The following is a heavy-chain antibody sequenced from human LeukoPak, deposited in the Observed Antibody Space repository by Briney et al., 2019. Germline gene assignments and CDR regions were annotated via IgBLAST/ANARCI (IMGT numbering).Heavy chain of an antibody. CDR3: ARSTVTTGIDY. V-gene: IGHV1-18*01. Sequence: GASVKVSCKATGYTFISYGISWVRQAPGQGLEWMGWISTYNGNTNYAQKLQGRVTMTTDTSTSTAYMELRSLRSDDTAVYYCARSTVTTGIDYWGQGTLVTVSS. J-gene: IGHJ4*02. CDR2: ISTYNGNT. CDR1: GYTFISYG. D-gene: IGHD4-17*01.